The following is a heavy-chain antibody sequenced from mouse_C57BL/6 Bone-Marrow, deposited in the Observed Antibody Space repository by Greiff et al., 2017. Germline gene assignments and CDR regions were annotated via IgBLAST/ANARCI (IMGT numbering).Heavy chain of an antibody. D-gene: IGHD1-1*01. CDR3: ARGDYYGSSDGDY. Sequence: VQLQQSGPELVKPGASVKLSCKASGYTFTSYDINWVKQRPGQGLEWIGWIYPRDGSTKYNEKFKGKATLTVDTSSSTAYMELHSLTSEDSAVYFCARGDYYGSSDGDYWGQGTTLTVSS. J-gene: IGHJ2*01. CDR1: GYTFTSYD. CDR2: IYPRDGST. V-gene: IGHV1-85*01.